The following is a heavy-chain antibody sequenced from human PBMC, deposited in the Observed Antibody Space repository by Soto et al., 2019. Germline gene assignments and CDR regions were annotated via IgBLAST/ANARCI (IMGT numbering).Heavy chain of an antibody. CDR1: GYPFSTFG. J-gene: IGHJ4*02. CDR3: ASASRLLYEDY. Sequence: QVQLVQSGSEVKKPGASVKVSCKTSGYPFSTFGINWVRQAPGQGLEWMGWISVYSGNTIYPPNLQGRVTITTDTSTSTAYLDLRRLTFDDTAVYYCASASRLLYEDYWGQGTLVTVSS. D-gene: IGHD3-16*02. CDR2: ISVYSGNT. V-gene: IGHV1-18*01.